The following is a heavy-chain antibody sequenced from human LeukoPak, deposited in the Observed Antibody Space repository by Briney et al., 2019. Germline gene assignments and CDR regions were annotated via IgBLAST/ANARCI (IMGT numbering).Heavy chain of an antibody. V-gene: IGHV4-34*01. CDR1: GGSFSGYY. Sequence: PSETLSLTCAVYGGSFSGYYWSWIRQPPGKGLEWIGEINHSGSTNYNPSLKSRVTISVDTSKNQFSLKLSSVTAADTAVYYCARNLGYCSSTSCKAWFDPWGQGTLVTVSS. CDR3: ARNLGYCSSTSCKAWFDP. CDR2: INHSGST. D-gene: IGHD2-2*01. J-gene: IGHJ5*02.